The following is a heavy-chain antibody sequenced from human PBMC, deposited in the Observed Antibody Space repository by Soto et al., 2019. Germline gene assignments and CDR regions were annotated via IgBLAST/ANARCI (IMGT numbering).Heavy chain of an antibody. V-gene: IGHV4-59*08. D-gene: IGHD5-12*01. CDR1: GGSISSYY. J-gene: IGHJ4*02. Sequence: QVQLQESGPGLVKPSETLSLTCTVSGGSISSYYWGWIRQPPGQGLEWMGYSYSSGSSNYNPSLSSRGNISVDTTKNQFSLKLSYATAADTAVYYCAELLISGSFHFDYWGQGTLVTVSS. CDR2: SYSSGSS. CDR3: AELLISGSFHFDY.